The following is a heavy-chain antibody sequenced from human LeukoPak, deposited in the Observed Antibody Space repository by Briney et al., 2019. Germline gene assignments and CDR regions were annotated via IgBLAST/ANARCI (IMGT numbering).Heavy chain of an antibody. J-gene: IGHJ4*02. CDR2: FDPEDGET. D-gene: IGHD6-13*01. Sequence: GLEWMGGFDPEDGETIYAQKFQGRVTMTEDTSTDTAYMELSSLRSEDTAVYYCASSSWLGYWGQGTLVTVSS. CDR3: ASSSWLGY. V-gene: IGHV1-24*01.